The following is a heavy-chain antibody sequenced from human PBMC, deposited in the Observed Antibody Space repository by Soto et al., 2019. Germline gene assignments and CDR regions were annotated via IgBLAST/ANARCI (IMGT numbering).Heavy chain of an antibody. J-gene: IGHJ5*02. CDR1: GYTFTSYG. Sequence: QVQLVQSGAEVKKPGASVKVSCKASGYTFTSYGISWVRQAPGQGLEWMGWISAYNGNTNYAQKHQGRVTMTTDTSTSTGYMELRSLRSDDTAVSYCARCSIGGSSSWYLTWGQGTLVTVSS. CDR3: ARCSIGGSSSWYLT. CDR2: ISAYNGNT. V-gene: IGHV1-18*04. D-gene: IGHD6-13*01.